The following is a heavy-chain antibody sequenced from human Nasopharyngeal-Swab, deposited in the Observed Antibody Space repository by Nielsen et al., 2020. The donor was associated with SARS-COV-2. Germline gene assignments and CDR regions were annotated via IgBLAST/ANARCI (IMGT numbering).Heavy chain of an antibody. CDR2: IYYSGST. CDR3: ARNQYYYDSSGYSDY. D-gene: IGHD3-22*01. V-gene: IGHV4-59*12. Sequence: SETLSLTCTVSGGSISSYYWSWIRQPPGKGLEWIGYIYYSGSTYYNPSLKSRVTISVDTSKNQFSLKLSSVTAADTAVYYCARNQYYYDSSGYSDYWGQGTLVTVSS. J-gene: IGHJ4*02. CDR1: GGSISSYY.